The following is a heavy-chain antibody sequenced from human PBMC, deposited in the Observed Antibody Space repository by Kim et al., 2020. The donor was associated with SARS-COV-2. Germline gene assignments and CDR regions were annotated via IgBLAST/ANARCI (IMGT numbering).Heavy chain of an antibody. J-gene: IGHJ6*04. D-gene: IGHD3-16*01. CDR1: GFTFSSYY. Sequence: GGSLRLSCAASGFTFSSYYMNWVRQAPGKGLEWVAGIDQDGNERYYVESVKGRFTISRDNAWNSLYLQMDSLTDEDTAIYYCVLCIGMITCASYDCGFDVWGEGTTVTVSS. CDR2: IDQDGNER. V-gene: IGHV3-7*03. CDR3: VLCIGMITCASYDCGFDV.